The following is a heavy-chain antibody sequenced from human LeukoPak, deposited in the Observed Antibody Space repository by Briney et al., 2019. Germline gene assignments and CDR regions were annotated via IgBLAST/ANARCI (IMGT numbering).Heavy chain of an antibody. CDR3: ASITGAAGINWFDP. V-gene: IGHV1-69*06. CDR2: IIPIFGTA. CDR1: GGTFSSYA. J-gene: IGHJ5*02. D-gene: IGHD6-13*01. Sequence: ASVKVSCKASGGTFSSYAISWVRQAAGQGLEWMGGIIPIFGTANYAQKFQGRVTITADKSTSTAYMELSSLRSEDTAVYYCASITGAAGINWFDPWGQGTLVTVSS.